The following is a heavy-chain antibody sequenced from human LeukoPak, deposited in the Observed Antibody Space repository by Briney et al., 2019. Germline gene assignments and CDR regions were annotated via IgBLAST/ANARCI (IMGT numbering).Heavy chain of an antibody. D-gene: IGHD3-22*01. Sequence: PGGSLRLSCAASGFTFSSYEMNWVRQAPGKGLEWVSYISSSGSTIYYADSVKGRFTISRDNAKSSLYLQMNSLRAEDTAVYYCAKDPTHFRVWDDYDNTRLNSWGQGTLVTVSS. J-gene: IGHJ4*02. CDR1: GFTFSSYE. CDR3: AKDPTHFRVWDDYDNTRLNS. V-gene: IGHV3-48*03. CDR2: ISSSGSTI.